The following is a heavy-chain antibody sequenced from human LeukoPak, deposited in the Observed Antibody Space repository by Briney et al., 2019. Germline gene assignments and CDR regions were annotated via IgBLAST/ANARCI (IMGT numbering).Heavy chain of an antibody. CDR2: IYSSGST. CDR1: GGSISSYY. Sequence: SETLSLTCTVSGGSISSYYWSWIRQPPGKGLEWIGNIYSSGSTNYNPSLMSRVTISQDRSKNEISLKLSSVTAADTGVYYCARDRGEDSAGYQHYFDYWGQGTLVAVSS. D-gene: IGHD3-22*01. CDR3: ARDRGEDSAGYQHYFDY. J-gene: IGHJ4*02. V-gene: IGHV4-59*12.